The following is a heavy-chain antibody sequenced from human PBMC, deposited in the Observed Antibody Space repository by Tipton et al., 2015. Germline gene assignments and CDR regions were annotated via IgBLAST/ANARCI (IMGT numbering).Heavy chain of an antibody. CDR2: ISSSGSSI. D-gene: IGHD5-18*01. CDR1: GFTFSSYA. J-gene: IGHJ4*02. Sequence: SLRLSCATSGFTFSSYAMSWIRQAPGKGLEWLSYISSSGSSIFYADSVRGRFTISRDNAKNSLFLQMNSLSAEDTAVYYCARDRRYSYGYYFDYWGQGTLVTVSS. V-gene: IGHV3-11*01. CDR3: ARDRRYSYGYYFDY.